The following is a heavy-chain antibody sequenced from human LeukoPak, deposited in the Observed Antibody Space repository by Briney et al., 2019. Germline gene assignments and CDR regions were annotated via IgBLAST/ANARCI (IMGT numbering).Heavy chain of an antibody. J-gene: IGHJ4*02. V-gene: IGHV3-30*03. Sequence: GGSLRLSCAASKFTFSNYGMHWVRQAPGKGLEWVAVISSDGSNKYYADSVRGRFTISRDNSKNTLYLQMNSLRAEDTAVYYCARCPSGVLRYFAPIDYWGQGTLVTVSS. CDR2: ISSDGSNK. CDR1: KFTFSNYG. CDR3: ARCPSGVLRYFAPIDY. D-gene: IGHD3-9*01.